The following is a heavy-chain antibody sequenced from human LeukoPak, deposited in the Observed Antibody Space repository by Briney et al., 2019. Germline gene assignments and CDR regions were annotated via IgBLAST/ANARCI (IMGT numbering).Heavy chain of an antibody. D-gene: IGHD6-19*01. J-gene: IGHJ4*02. CDR1: GFTFSSYA. CDR3: ARELEYSSGWGFDY. Sequence: HPGGSLRLSCAASGFTFSSYAMSWVRQAPGKGLEWVSAISGSGGSTYYADSVKGRFTISRDNSKNTLYLQMNSLRAEDTAVYYCARELEYSSGWGFDYWGQGTLVTVSP. CDR2: ISGSGGST. V-gene: IGHV3-23*01.